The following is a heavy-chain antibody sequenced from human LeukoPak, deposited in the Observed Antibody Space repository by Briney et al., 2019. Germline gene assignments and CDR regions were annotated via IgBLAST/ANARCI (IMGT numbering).Heavy chain of an antibody. CDR1: GYTFTGYY. CDR2: INPNSSGT. Sequence: ASVKVSCKASGYTFTGYYMHWVRQAPGQGLEWMGWINPNSSGTNDAQKFQGRVTMTRDTSISTAYMELSRLRSDDTAVYYCARAEDIVVVPAATFDYWGQGTLVTVSS. CDR3: ARAEDIVVVPAATFDY. D-gene: IGHD2-2*01. J-gene: IGHJ4*02. V-gene: IGHV1-2*02.